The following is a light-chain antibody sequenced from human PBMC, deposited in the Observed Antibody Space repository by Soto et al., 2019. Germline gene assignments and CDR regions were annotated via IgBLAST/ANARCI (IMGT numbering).Light chain of an antibody. V-gene: IGLV2-14*03. CDR1: SSDVGAYNY. CDR3: CSFTRSNADV. CDR2: DVS. J-gene: IGLJ1*01. Sequence: QSALTQPDSVSGSPGQSITISCTGTSSDVGAYNYVSWYQQHPGKVPKLMIYDVSDRPSGVSNRFSGSKSGNTASLTISGLQADDEDYYYYCSFTRSNADVFVTGTKLTLL.